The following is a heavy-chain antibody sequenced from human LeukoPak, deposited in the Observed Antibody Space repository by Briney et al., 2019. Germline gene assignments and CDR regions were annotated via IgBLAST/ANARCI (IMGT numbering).Heavy chain of an antibody. CDR3: ASDPFNDSSAG. CDR2: IYYSGST. CDR1: GGSISSGGYY. D-gene: IGHD3-22*01. Sequence: SETLSLTCTVSGGSISSGGYYWSWIRQHPGKGLEWIGYIYYSGSTYYNPSLKSRATISVDTSKNQFSLKLSSVTAADTAVYYCASDPFNDSSAGWGQGTLVTVSS. V-gene: IGHV4-31*03. J-gene: IGHJ4*02.